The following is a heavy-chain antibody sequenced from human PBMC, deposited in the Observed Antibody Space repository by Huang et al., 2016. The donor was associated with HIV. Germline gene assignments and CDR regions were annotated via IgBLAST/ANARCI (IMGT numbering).Heavy chain of an antibody. D-gene: IGHD3-22*01. V-gene: IGHV3-30-3*01. Sequence: QVQLVESGGGVAQPGRSLRLSCAASGFTFSGYAMHWVRQAPGKGMEGVAVISYEGSNKHYADSVKGRFTISRDNAKNTLYLQMNSLRAEDTAVYYCARDGLVSNYYYDSSGYYLGDAFDIWGQGTMVTVSS. CDR3: ARDGLVSNYYYDSSGYYLGDAFDI. CDR1: GFTFSGYA. J-gene: IGHJ3*02. CDR2: ISYEGSNK.